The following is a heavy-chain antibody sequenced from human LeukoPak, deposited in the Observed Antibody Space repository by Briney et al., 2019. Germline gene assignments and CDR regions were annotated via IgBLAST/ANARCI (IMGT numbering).Heavy chain of an antibody. CDR1: DYSISSGYY. CDR2: MYYSGST. Sequence: PSETLSLTCTVSDYSISSGYYWGWIRQPPGKGLEWIGSMYYSGSTYYNPSLKSRVRVSVDTSKNQFSLKLSSVTAADTAVYYCARGVPSEGIVVVVAAYNWFDPWGQGTLVTVSS. CDR3: ARGVPSEGIVVVVAAYNWFDP. J-gene: IGHJ5*02. V-gene: IGHV4-38-2*02. D-gene: IGHD2-15*01.